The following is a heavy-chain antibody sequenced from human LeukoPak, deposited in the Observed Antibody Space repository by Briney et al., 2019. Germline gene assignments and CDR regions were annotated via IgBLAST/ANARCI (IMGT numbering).Heavy chain of an antibody. Sequence: PSETLSLTCAVYGGSFSGYYWSWIRQPPGKGLEWIGEINHSGSTNYNPSLKSRVTISVDTSKNQFSLKLSSVTAADTAVYYCASGNDSSGYYNWGQGTLVTVSS. CDR1: GGSFSGYY. CDR2: INHSGST. D-gene: IGHD3-22*01. J-gene: IGHJ4*02. CDR3: ASGNDSSGYYN. V-gene: IGHV4-34*01.